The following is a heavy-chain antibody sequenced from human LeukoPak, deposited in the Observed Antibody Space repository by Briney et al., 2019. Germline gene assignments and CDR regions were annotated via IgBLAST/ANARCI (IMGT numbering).Heavy chain of an antibody. CDR2: IYYSGST. J-gene: IGHJ4*02. CDR3: ARGHGGNSRVWYYFDY. CDR1: GGSISSGGYY. Sequence: PSETLSLTCTVSGGSISSGGYYWSWIRQHPGKGLEWIGYIYYSGSTYYNPSLKSRVTISVDTSKNQFSLKLSSVTAADTAVYYCARGHGGNSRVWYYFDYWGQGTLVTVS. D-gene: IGHD4-23*01. V-gene: IGHV4-31*03.